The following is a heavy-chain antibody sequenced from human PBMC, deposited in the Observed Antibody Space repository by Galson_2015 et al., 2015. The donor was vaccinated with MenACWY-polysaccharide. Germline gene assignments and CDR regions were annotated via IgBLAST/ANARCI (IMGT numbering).Heavy chain of an antibody. Sequence: SLRLSCAVSGFTFSSSWMTWVRQAPGKGLEWVANIKEDGSVKNYVDSVRGRFTISRDDALNSVYLQVDSLRAEDTAVYYCARDSHYNTLDYWGQGTPVAVSS. V-gene: IGHV3-7*01. CDR3: ARDSHYNTLDY. D-gene: IGHD1-1*01. CDR2: IKEDGSVK. J-gene: IGHJ4*02. CDR1: GFTFSSSW.